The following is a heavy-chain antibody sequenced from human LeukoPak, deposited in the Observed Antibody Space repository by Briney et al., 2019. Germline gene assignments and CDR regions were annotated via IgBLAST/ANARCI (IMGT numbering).Heavy chain of an antibody. V-gene: IGHV1-69*13. CDR2: IIPIFGTA. D-gene: IGHD5-18*01. J-gene: IGHJ6*02. Sequence: SVKVSCKASGGTFSSYAISWVRQAPGQGLEWMGGIIPIFGTANYAQKFQGRVTITADESTSTAYMELSSLRSEDTAVYYCAARADTAMVYYYYYGMDVWGQGTTVTVSS. CDR1: GGTFSSYA. CDR3: AARADTAMVYYYYYGMDV.